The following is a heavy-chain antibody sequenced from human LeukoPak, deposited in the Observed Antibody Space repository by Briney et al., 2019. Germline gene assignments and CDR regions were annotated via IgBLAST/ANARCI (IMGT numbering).Heavy chain of an antibody. V-gene: IGHV4-31*03. CDR3: ARSGSTYYYHYMDV. Sequence: SQTLSLTCTVSGGSISSGGYYWSWIRQHPGKGLEWIGYIYYSGSTYYNPSLKSRVTISVDTSKNQFSLKLSSVTAADTAVYYCARSGSTYYYHYMDVWGKGTTVTVSS. CDR2: IYYSGST. J-gene: IGHJ6*03. CDR1: GGSISSGGYY. D-gene: IGHD2/OR15-2a*01.